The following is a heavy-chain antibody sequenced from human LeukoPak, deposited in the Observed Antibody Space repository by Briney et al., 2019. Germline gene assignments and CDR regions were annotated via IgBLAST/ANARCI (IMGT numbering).Heavy chain of an antibody. V-gene: IGHV4-34*01. J-gene: IGHJ5*02. CDR2: INHSGST. CDR3: ARHHCSGGSCYSGEFDP. Sequence: SETLSLTCAVYGGSFSGYYWSWIRQPPGKGLEWIGEINHSGSTNYNPSLKSRVTISVDTSKNQFSLKLSSVTAADTAVYYCARHHCSGGSCYSGEFDPWGQGTLVTVSS. CDR1: GGSFSGYY. D-gene: IGHD2-15*01.